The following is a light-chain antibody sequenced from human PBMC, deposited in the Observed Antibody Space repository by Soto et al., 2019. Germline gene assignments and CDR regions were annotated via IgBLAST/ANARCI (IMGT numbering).Light chain of an antibody. Sequence: DIQMTQSPSSLSASVGDRVTITCRASQGINSYLAWFQQKPGKAPESLIYAASNLQYGVPSKFSGSGSGTDFTLTISSLQPEDFATYYCQQYSSYPRTFGQGTKLEMK. CDR3: QQYSSYPRT. CDR2: AAS. V-gene: IGKV1-16*02. J-gene: IGKJ2*01. CDR1: QGINSY.